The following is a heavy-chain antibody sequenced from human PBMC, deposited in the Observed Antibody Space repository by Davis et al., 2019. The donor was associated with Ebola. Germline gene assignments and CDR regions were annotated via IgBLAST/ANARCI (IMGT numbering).Heavy chain of an antibody. CDR3: ARARPVTMIVVERWGIGY. Sequence: ASVKVSCKASGYTFTSYYMHWVRQAPGQGLEWMGIINPSGGSTSYAQKFQGRVTMTRDTSTSTVYMELSSLRSEDTAVYYCARARPVTMIVVERWGIGYWGQGTLVTVSS. CDR2: INPSGGST. CDR1: GYTFTSYY. J-gene: IGHJ4*02. V-gene: IGHV1-46*01. D-gene: IGHD3-22*01.